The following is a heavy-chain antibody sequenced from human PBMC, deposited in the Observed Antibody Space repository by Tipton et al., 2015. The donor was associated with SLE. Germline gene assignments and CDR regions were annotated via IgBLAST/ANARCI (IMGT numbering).Heavy chain of an antibody. D-gene: IGHD2-2*01. V-gene: IGHV4-34*01. CDR2: VTQSGAT. Sequence: LRLSCAVYGGSFNDYYWSWIRQPPGKGLEWIGEVTQSGATNYNPSLKSRVTISVDTSKNQFSLKLSSVTAADTAQYYCARINVPTAMDFYYYYMGVWGNGTTVTVSS. J-gene: IGHJ6*03. CDR3: ARINVPTAMDFYYYYMGV. CDR1: GGSFNDYY.